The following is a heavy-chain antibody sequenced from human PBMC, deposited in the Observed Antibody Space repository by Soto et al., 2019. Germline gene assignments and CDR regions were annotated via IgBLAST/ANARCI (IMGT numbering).Heavy chain of an antibody. J-gene: IGHJ4*02. CDR3: ARSKGFGEYHFDY. CDR1: GFTFSSYA. D-gene: IGHD3-10*01. Sequence: GGSLRLSCAASGFTFSSYAMHWVRQAPGKGLEWVAVISYDGSNKYYADSVKGRFTISRDNSKNTLYLQMNSLRAEDTAVYYCARSKGFGEYHFDYWGQGTLVTVSS. CDR2: ISYDGSNK. V-gene: IGHV3-30-3*01.